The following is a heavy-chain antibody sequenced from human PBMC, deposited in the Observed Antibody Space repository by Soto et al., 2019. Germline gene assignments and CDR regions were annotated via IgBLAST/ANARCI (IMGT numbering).Heavy chain of an antibody. J-gene: IGHJ6*02. D-gene: IGHD3-9*01. CDR3: ARHRDYDILTGYSYRAYYYGMDV. V-gene: IGHV5-10-1*01. CDR2: IDPSDSYT. Sequence: MGRIDPSDSYTNYSPSFQGHVTISADRSISTAYLQWSSLKASDTAMYYCARHRDYDILTGYSYRAYYYGMDVWGQGTTVTVSS.